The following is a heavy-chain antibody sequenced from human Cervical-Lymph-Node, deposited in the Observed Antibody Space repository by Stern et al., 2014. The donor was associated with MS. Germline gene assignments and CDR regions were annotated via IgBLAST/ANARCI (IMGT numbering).Heavy chain of an antibody. CDR3: ASYSDRSGYYAALDI. D-gene: IGHD3-22*01. V-gene: IGHV1-18*04. J-gene: IGHJ3*02. Sequence: QVQLVQSGAELKKPGASVKVSCKASGHTFISYGISWVRQAPGQGLEWMGWISGHNGNTNYAQKFQGRVTLTTDTSTRVSYMELRSLRSDDTAVYYCASYSDRSGYYAALDIWGQGTLVTVSS. CDR2: ISGHNGNT. CDR1: GHTFISYG.